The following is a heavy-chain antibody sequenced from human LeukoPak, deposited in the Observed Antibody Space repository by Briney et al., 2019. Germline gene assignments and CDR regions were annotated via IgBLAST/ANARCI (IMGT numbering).Heavy chain of an antibody. Sequence: GGSLRLSCAASGFTFSSYGMHWVRQAPGKGLEWVAFIRYDGSDKDYVDSVKGRFTISRDNSKNTLYLQMNSLRAEDTAVYYCAKDRDKGNYYFDYWGQGPLVTVSS. CDR2: IRYDGSDK. CDR1: GFTFSSYG. CDR3: AKDRDKGNYYFDY. J-gene: IGHJ4*02. D-gene: IGHD1-7*01. V-gene: IGHV3-30*02.